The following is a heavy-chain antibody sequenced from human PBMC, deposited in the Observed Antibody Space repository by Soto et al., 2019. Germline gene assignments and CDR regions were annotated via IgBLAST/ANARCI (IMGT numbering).Heavy chain of an antibody. V-gene: IGHV4-31*03. CDR3: ARVAVGPKSFGY. CDR2: IYYSGST. Sequence: SETLSLTCTVSGGSISSGGYYWSWIRQHPGKGLEWIGYIYYSGSTYYNPSLKSRVTISVDTSKNQFSLKLSSVTAADTAAYYCARVAVGPKSFGYWGQGTLVTVSS. CDR1: GGSISSGGYY. D-gene: IGHD6-19*01. J-gene: IGHJ4*02.